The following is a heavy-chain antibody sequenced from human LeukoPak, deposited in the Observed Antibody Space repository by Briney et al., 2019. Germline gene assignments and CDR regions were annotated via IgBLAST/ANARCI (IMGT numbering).Heavy chain of an antibody. CDR1: GGSIGVSSDYY. J-gene: IGHJ4*02. V-gene: IGHV4-39*01. CDR3: ARLPPTMVHIDF. D-gene: IGHD4/OR15-4a*01. CDR2: FYYGGRT. Sequence: SETLSLTCTVSGGSIGVSSDYYWGWIRQPPGKGLEWIGSFYYGGRTYYDPSLKGRVTISVDTSNNQFSLKLSSGTAADTAVYYCARLPPTMVHIDFWGQGTLVTVSS.